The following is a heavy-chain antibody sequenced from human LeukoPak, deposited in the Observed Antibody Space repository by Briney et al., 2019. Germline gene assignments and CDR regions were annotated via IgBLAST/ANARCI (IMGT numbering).Heavy chain of an antibody. V-gene: IGHV4-34*01. CDR1: GGSFSGYY. D-gene: IGHD6-13*01. J-gene: IGHJ4*02. CDR3: ARNRGYSSSWYMVIYYFDY. Sequence: PSETLSLTCAVYGGSFSGYYWSWIRQPPGKGLEWIGEINHSGSTNYNPSLKSRVTISVDTSKNQFSLKLSSVTAADTAVYYCARNRGYSSSWYMVIYYFDYWGQGTLVTVSS. CDR2: INHSGST.